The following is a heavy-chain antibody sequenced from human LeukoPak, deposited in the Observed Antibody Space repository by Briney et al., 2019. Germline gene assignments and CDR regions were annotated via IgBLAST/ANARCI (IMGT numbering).Heavy chain of an antibody. V-gene: IGHV3-7*01. CDR3: AKAPRPY. Sequence: GGSLRLSCAGSGITFSTYWMSWVRQAPGEGLEWVANINQDGSEKYYVDSVKGRFTISRDNAKNSLYLQLNSLRAEDTAVYYCAKAPRPYWGQGTLVTVSS. CDR1: GITFSTYW. J-gene: IGHJ4*02. CDR2: INQDGSEK.